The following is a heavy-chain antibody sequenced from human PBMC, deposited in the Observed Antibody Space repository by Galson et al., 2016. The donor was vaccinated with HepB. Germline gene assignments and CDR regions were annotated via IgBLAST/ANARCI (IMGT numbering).Heavy chain of an antibody. CDR1: GFTFSSYA. Sequence: SLRLSCAASGFTFSSYAMSWVRQAPGKGLEWVSAISTSGGSTYYADSVQGRFTISRDNSKNTLYLQVNSLRVEDTAVYYCAKVVGTATYGYLQYWGQGTLVSVS. CDR3: AKVVGTATYGYLQY. V-gene: IGHV3-23*01. D-gene: IGHD1-26*01. J-gene: IGHJ1*01. CDR2: ISTSGGST.